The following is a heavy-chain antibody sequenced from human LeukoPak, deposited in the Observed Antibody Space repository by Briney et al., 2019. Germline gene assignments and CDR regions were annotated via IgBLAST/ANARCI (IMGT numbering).Heavy chain of an antibody. Sequence: GGSLRLSCAASGFTFSSYGMHWVRQAPGKGLEWVAFIRYDGSNKYYADSVKGRFTISRDNSKNTLYLQMNSLRAEDTAVYYCAKGKNYYDSSGYWDYWGQGTLVTVSS. D-gene: IGHD3-22*01. CDR1: GFTFSSYG. CDR2: IRYDGSNK. V-gene: IGHV3-30*02. CDR3: AKGKNYYDSSGYWDY. J-gene: IGHJ4*02.